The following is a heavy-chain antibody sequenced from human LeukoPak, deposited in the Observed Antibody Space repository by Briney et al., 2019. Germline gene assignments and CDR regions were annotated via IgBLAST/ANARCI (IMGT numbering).Heavy chain of an antibody. D-gene: IGHD5-24*01. V-gene: IGHV4-61*02. CDR1: GGSISSGSYY. J-gene: IGHJ4*02. CDR3: ARGREMATKFDY. CDR2: IYTSGST. Sequence: SETLSLTCTVSGGSISSGSYYWSWIRQPAGKGLEWIGRIYTSGSTNYNPSLKSRVTISVDTSKNQFSLKLSSVTAADTAVYYCARGREMATKFDYWGQGTLVTVSS.